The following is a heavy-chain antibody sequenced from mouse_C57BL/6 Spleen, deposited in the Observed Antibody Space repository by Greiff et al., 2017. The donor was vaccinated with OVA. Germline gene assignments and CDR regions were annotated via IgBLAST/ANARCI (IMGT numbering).Heavy chain of an antibody. D-gene: IGHD1-1*01. Sequence: VQLQQSGPELVKPGASVKISCKASGYAFSSSWMNWVKQRPGKGLEWIGRIYPGDGDTNYNGKFKGKATLTADKSSSTAYMQLSSLTSEDSAVYVCARGGTTGDPYWGQGTLVTVSA. J-gene: IGHJ3*01. CDR2: IYPGDGDT. CDR3: ARGGTTGDPY. V-gene: IGHV1-82*01. CDR1: GYAFSSSW.